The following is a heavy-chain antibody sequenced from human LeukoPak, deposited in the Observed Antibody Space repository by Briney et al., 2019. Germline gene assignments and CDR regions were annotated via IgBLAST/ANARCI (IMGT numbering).Heavy chain of an antibody. Sequence: GGSLRLSCAASEFTFSRYGMHWVRQAPGKGLEWVSSISSSSSYIYYADSVKGRFTISRDNAKNSLYLQMNSLRAEDTAVYYCASGANYGSGSYFDYWGQGTLVTVSS. V-gene: IGHV3-21*01. CDR3: ASGANYGSGSYFDY. D-gene: IGHD3-10*01. J-gene: IGHJ4*02. CDR2: ISSSSSYI. CDR1: EFTFSRYG.